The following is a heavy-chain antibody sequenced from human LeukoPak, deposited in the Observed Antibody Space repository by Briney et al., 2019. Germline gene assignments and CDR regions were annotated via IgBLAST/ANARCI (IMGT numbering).Heavy chain of an antibody. CDR2: IKQDGSEK. Sequence: GGSLRLSCAASGFTFSNYWMSWVRQAPGKGLEWVANIKQDGSEKYYVDSVKGRFTISRDNAKNSLYLQMNSLRAEDTAVYYCAREKLYYDYVWGSYRESYSFDSWGQGTLVTVSS. J-gene: IGHJ4*02. CDR3: AREKLYYDYVWGSYRESYSFDS. D-gene: IGHD3-16*02. CDR1: GFTFSNYW. V-gene: IGHV3-7*01.